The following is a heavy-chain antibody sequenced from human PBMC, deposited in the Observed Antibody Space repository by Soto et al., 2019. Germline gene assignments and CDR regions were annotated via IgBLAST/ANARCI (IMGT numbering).Heavy chain of an antibody. J-gene: IGHJ4*02. Sequence: GGSLRLSCAASGGTFSSYAMSWVRQAPGKGLEWVSAISGSGGSTYYADSVKGRFTISRDNSKNTLYLQMNSLRAEDTAVYYCAKFPCSGGSCYDMHVDYWGQGTLVTVSS. CDR3: AKFPCSGGSCYDMHVDY. CDR1: GGTFSSYA. D-gene: IGHD2-15*01. V-gene: IGHV3-23*01. CDR2: ISGSGGST.